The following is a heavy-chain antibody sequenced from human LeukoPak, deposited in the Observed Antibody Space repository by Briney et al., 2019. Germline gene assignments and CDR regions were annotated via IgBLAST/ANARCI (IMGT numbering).Heavy chain of an antibody. CDR3: AKDVDNGDYVVY. D-gene: IGHD4-17*01. CDR2: IRYDGSNK. V-gene: IGHV3-30*02. J-gene: IGHJ4*02. Sequence: GGSLRLSCAASGFTFSSYGMYWVRQAPGKGLEWVAFIRYDGSNKYYADSVKGRFTVSRDNSKNTLYLQMNSLRAEDTAVYYCAKDVDNGDYVVYWGQGTLVTVSS. CDR1: GFTFSSYG.